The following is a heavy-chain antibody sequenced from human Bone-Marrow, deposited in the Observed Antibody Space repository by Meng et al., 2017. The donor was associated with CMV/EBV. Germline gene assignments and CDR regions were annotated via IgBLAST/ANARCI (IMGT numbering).Heavy chain of an antibody. Sequence: GESLKISCAASGFTVSSNYMSWVRQAPGKGLEWVSVIYSGGSTYYADSVKGRFTISRDNSKNTLYLQMNSLRAEDTAVYYCASTYCSITSCYTDYYYGMDVWGQGTTVTVSS. V-gene: IGHV3-53*01. CDR2: IYSGGST. J-gene: IGHJ6*02. CDR3: ASTYCSITSCYTDYYYGMDV. CDR1: GFTVSSNY. D-gene: IGHD2-2*02.